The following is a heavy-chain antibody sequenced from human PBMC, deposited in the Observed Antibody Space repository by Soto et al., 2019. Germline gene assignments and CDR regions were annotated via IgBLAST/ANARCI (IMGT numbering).Heavy chain of an antibody. V-gene: IGHV3-23*05. Sequence: GGSLKLSCTASGLPHSSFAMMWVRQAPGKGLECVSGIYGSGRGIEYADSVKGRFTISRDNSKNTVYLQMTDLRADDTAVYYCAKDAVYNDGLWLMDHWGQGTQVTVSS. D-gene: IGHD2-21*01. J-gene: IGHJ4*02. CDR1: GLPHSSFA. CDR2: IYGSGRGI. CDR3: AKDAVYNDGLWLMDH.